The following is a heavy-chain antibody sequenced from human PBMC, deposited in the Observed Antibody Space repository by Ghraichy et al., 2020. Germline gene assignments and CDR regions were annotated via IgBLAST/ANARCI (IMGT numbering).Heavy chain of an antibody. CDR2: NYHSGGH. D-gene: IGHD4-23*01. Sequence: SETLSLTCAVSGDSISRSTWWNCLRPPRGEVQGWAGENYHSGGHSYNPSLKRRFTISVDKSKNQFSLKLNFVTAADTALYYCVGGNVYHLRSWGQGARVTCSS. V-gene: IGHV4-4*02. CDR3: VGGNVYHLRS. J-gene: IGHJ5*02. CDR1: GDSISRSTW.